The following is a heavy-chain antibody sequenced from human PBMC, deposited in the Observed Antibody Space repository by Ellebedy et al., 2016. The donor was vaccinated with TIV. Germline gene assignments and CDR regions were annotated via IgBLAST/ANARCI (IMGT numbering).Heavy chain of an antibody. CDR1: GFTFSDYY. CDR3: ARDGYNAQDLKTCDY. D-gene: IGHD5-12*01. Sequence: GESLKISCAASGFTFSDYYMSWIHQAPGKGLEWVSIIGRDGSHIYYGDSVKGRFTVSRDNSKNTVYLQMNSLRAEDTAVYYCARDGYNAQDLKTCDYWGQGTLVTVSS. J-gene: IGHJ4*02. V-gene: IGHV3-33*08. CDR2: IGRDGSHI.